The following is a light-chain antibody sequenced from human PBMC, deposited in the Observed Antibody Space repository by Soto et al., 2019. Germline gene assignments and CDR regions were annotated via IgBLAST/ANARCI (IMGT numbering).Light chain of an antibody. J-gene: IGLJ3*02. CDR2: STD. CDR3: VRYMGRGIWV. V-gene: IGLV8-61*01. CDR1: SGSVSTNNY. Sequence: QTVVTQEPSFSVSPGATVTLTCGLSSGSVSTNNYPSWYQQTPGQAPRKLIYSTDTRSSGVPDRFSDSILGNKAALTNTGAQADDESDYYCVRYMGRGIWVFGGGTQLTVL.